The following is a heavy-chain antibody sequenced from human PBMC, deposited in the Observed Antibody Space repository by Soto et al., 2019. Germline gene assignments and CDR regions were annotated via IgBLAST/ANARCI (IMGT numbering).Heavy chain of an antibody. Sequence: EMQLLESGGGLVQPGGSLRLSCAASGFTFSSYAMVWVRQAPGKGLEWVSTITANSGSTAYGDSVKGRFTISRDNSKSTLYLQMNSLRVEDTAAYYCAKSPEWPNRYFDYWCQGTLVTVSS. D-gene: IGHD3-3*01. J-gene: IGHJ4*02. CDR3: AKSPEWPNRYFDY. CDR2: ITANSGST. V-gene: IGHV3-23*01. CDR1: GFTFSSYA.